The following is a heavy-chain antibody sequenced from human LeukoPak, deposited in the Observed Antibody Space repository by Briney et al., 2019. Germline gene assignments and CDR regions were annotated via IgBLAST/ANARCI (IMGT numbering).Heavy chain of an antibody. V-gene: IGHV3-23*01. Sequence: GGSLRLSCAASGFTFSSYAMNWVRQAPGMGLQWVSTISGSGGNTYYADSVKGRFTISRDNSKNTLYLQMSSLRGDDTAVYYCAKEKGDTAVEDAFDMWGQGTMVTVSS. D-gene: IGHD5-18*01. CDR3: AKEKGDTAVEDAFDM. CDR1: GFTFSSYA. J-gene: IGHJ3*02. CDR2: ISGSGGNT.